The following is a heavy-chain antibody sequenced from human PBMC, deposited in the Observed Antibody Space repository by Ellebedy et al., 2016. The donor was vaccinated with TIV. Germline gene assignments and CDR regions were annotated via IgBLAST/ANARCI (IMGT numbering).Heavy chain of an antibody. CDR1: GFTFSDYH. J-gene: IGHJ4*02. D-gene: IGHD2-21*02. Sequence: GESLKIPCAASGFTFSDYHMDWDRQAPGKGLEWVGRVRHKGRGYTTEYAASANCSFTLSRDDSKNSLFLQMSSLKTEDTAMYYCAASGDGNILDFWGQGNLVTVSS. V-gene: IGHV3-72*01. CDR2: VRHKGRGYTT. CDR3: AASGDGNILDF.